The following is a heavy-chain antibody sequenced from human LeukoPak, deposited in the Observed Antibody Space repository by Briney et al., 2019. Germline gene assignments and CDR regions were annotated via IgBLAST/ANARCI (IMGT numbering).Heavy chain of an antibody. J-gene: IGHJ5*02. D-gene: IGHD3-22*01. Sequence: GGSLRLSCAASGFIFNYYGLIWVRQAPGKGLEWVSAISNDGGGTQYADFVEGRFTISRDNSKNTLFLQMSSLRAEDTALYYCAQGSSGYFADLWGQGTLLTVSS. CDR1: GFIFNYYG. CDR2: ISNDGGGT. V-gene: IGHV3-23*01. CDR3: AQGSSGYFADL.